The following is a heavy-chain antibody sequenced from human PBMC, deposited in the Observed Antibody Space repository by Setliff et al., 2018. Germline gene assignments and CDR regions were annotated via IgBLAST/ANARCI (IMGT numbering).Heavy chain of an antibody. Sequence: KPSETLSLTCAVSGYSISSGYYWGWIRQPPGKGLEWIGSIYYSGSTYYNPSLKSRVTISVDTSKNQFSLKLSSVTAADTAVYYCARDKRQYNFWSGYYGSWGNYFYYWGQGTLVTVSS. CDR1: GYSISSGYY. CDR2: IYYSGST. CDR3: ARDKRQYNFWSGYYGSWGNYFYY. D-gene: IGHD3-3*01. J-gene: IGHJ4*02. V-gene: IGHV4-38-2*02.